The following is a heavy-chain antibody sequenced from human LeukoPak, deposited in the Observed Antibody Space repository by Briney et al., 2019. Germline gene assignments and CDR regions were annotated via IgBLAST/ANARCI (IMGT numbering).Heavy chain of an antibody. J-gene: IGHJ4*02. Sequence: SETLSLTCTVSGGSISSYYWSWIRQPPGKGLEWIGYIYYSGSTNYNPSLKSRVTISVDTSKNQFSLKLSSVTAADTAVYYCARSLTPYYFDYWGQGTLSPSPQ. CDR2: IYYSGST. CDR3: ARSLTPYYFDY. CDR1: GGSISSYY. V-gene: IGHV4-59*01.